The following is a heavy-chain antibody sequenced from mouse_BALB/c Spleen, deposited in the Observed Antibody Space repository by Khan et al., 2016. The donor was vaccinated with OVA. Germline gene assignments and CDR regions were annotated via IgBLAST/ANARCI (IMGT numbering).Heavy chain of an antibody. CDR2: INPSSGGT. CDR1: GYTFTSYY. Sequence: QVQLQQSGAELVKPGASVRLSCKASGYTFTSYYLYWVKQRPGQGLEWIGDINPSSGGTNFNEKFKSKATLTVDKSSSTAYIQLNSLTYGVSAVDYCTKSGYGSFAYWGQGTLVTVSA. D-gene: IGHD2-2*01. J-gene: IGHJ3*01. CDR3: TKSGYGSFAY. V-gene: IGHV1S81*02.